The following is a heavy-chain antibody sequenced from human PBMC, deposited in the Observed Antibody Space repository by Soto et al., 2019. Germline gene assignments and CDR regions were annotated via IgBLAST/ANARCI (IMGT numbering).Heavy chain of an antibody. J-gene: IGHJ4*02. CDR2: ISGSGSST. CDR3: AKENGFQFVNFGASGFDY. Sequence: VQLLESGGGLVQPGGSLRLSCAASGFRFSSKAMSWVRQAPGKGLEWVSIISGSGSSTYYTDSLKGRFTISRDNSKNMVYLEMNYLTTEDTAVYYCAKENGFQFVNFGASGFDYWGQGSLVSVSS. D-gene: IGHD6-6*01. CDR1: GFRFSSKA. V-gene: IGHV3-23*01.